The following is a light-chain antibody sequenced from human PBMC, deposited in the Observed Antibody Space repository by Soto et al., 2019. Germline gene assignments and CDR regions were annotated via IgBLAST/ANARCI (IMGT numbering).Light chain of an antibody. CDR1: QHIGSSY. CDR2: GAS. V-gene: IGKV3-20*01. CDR3: QQYSSTLYT. Sequence: EIVLTQSPGTPSLSPGERATVSCRASQHIGSSYLSWYQQKPGQAPRLLISGASSRATGIPDRFSGSGSGTDFTLTISRLEPEDFAVYYCQQYSSTLYTFGQGTKLEIK. J-gene: IGKJ2*01.